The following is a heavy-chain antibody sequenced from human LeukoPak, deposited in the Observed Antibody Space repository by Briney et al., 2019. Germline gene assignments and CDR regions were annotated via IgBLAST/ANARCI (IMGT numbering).Heavy chain of an antibody. D-gene: IGHD5-12*01. V-gene: IGHV3-21*01. CDR1: GFTFSSFS. CDR2: ISTSSTYI. J-gene: IGHJ6*03. CDR3: ATASGYDFAYYYMDV. Sequence: PGGSLRLSCAASGFTFSSFSMNWVRQAPGKGLEWVSSISTSSTYIYYADSVKGRFTISRDNAKNSLSLQMNSLRAEDTAVYYCATASGYDFAYYYMDVWGKGTTVTVSS.